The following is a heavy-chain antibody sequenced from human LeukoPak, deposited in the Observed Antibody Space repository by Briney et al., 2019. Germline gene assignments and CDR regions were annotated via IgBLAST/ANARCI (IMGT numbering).Heavy chain of an antibody. J-gene: IGHJ4*02. CDR1: GYTFTGYY. CDR2: INPNSGGT. Sequence: ASVKVSCKASGYTFTGYYMHWVRQAPGQGLEWMGWINPNSGGTNYAQKFQGRVTMTRDTSISTAYMELSRLRSDDTAVYYCARGSKRSQRYSSGSGGYWGQGTLVTVSS. D-gene: IGHD6-19*01. V-gene: IGHV1-2*02. CDR3: ARGSKRSQRYSSGSGGY.